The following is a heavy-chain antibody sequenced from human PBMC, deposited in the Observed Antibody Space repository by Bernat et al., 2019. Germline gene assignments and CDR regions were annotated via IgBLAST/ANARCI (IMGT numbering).Heavy chain of an antibody. CDR1: EFTFSGFY. V-gene: IGHV3-11*05. J-gene: IGHJ4*02. D-gene: IGHD5-12*01. CDR2: IDPNGDGT. Sequence: QVRLVESGGGLVEPGGSLRLSCAAFEFTFSGFYMSWIRQAPGRGLEWVSYIDPNGDGTAYADSVRDRFTISRDNAKNSLYLQMNNLRAEDTALYYCVREIRGYGHYEGWGQGTLVTVSS. CDR3: VREIRGYGHYEG.